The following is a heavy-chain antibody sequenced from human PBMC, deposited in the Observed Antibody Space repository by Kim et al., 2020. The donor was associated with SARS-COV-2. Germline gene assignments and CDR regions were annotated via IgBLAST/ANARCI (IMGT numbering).Heavy chain of an antibody. V-gene: IGHV4-34*01. Sequence: TPSRKGGVTISVGTSKNQFSLKLSSVTAADTAVYYCASRGSYYYYGMDVWGQGTTVTVSS. CDR3: ASRGSYYYYGMDV. J-gene: IGHJ6*02. D-gene: IGHD1-26*01.